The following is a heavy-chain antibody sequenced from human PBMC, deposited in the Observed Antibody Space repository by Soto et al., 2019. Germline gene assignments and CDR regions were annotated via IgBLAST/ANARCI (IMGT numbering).Heavy chain of an antibody. CDR3: ARPNDSPDYEYYFDL. CDR2: IITKVNDFAT. V-gene: IGHV3-73*01. D-gene: IGHD4-17*01. Sequence: GSLRLSCAASGXIFSDSCLHWVRQAPGNGLEWVGRIITKVNDFATIYAASVKGRFTISRDDSKNTAYLQMNILKNEDTAVYYCARPNDSPDYEYYFDLWGRGTLVTVS. J-gene: IGHJ2*01. CDR1: GXIFSDSC.